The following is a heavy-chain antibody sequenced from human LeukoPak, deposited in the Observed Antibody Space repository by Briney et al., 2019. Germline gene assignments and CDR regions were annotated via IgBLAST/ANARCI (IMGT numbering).Heavy chain of an antibody. D-gene: IGHD4-23*01. J-gene: IGHJ4*02. CDR3: ASAVGYGGNSVYFDY. Sequence: PGGSLRLSCLTSGFTLSTNAMSWVRQAPGKGLEWIPGISGSGASTYYADSVKGRFTISRDNSKNTLYLQMNSLRAEDTAVYYCASAVGYGGNSVYFDYWGQGTLVTVSS. CDR1: GFTLSTNA. V-gene: IGHV3-23*01. CDR2: ISGSGAST.